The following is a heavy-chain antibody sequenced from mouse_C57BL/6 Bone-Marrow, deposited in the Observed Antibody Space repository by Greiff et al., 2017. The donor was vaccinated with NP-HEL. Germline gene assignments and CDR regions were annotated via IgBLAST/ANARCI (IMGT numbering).Heavy chain of an antibody. D-gene: IGHD1-1*01. CDR3: ARGYYGSRGFDY. Sequence: VQLQQSGAELVKPGASVKLSCKASGYTFTSYWMHWVKQRPGQGLEWIGMIHPNSGSTNYNEKFKSKATLTVDKSSSPAYMQLSSLTSEDSAVYYCARGYYGSRGFDYWGQGTTLTVSS. CDR2: IHPNSGST. J-gene: IGHJ2*01. CDR1: GYTFTSYW. V-gene: IGHV1-64*01.